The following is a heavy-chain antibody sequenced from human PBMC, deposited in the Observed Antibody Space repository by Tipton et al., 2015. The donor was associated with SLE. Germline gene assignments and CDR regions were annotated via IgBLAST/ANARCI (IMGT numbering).Heavy chain of an antibody. V-gene: IGHV3-7*01. CDR1: GFTFSSYW. J-gene: IGHJ4*02. Sequence: SLRLSCAASGFTFSSYWMSWVRQAPGKELEWVANIKQDGSEKYYVDSVKGRFTISRDNAKNSLYLQMNSLRAEDTAVYYCARDRVREYFDYWGQGTLVTVSS. CDR2: IKQDGSEK. D-gene: IGHD1-26*01. CDR3: ARDRVREYFDY.